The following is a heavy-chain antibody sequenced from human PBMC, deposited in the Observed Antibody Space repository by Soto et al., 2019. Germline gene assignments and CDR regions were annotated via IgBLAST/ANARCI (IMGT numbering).Heavy chain of an antibody. V-gene: IGHV3-15*07. Sequence: EVQLVESGGGLLKPGGSLRLSCAASGFTFTYAWMDWVRQAPGKGLEWVGRIKSKTDGATTDYAAPGKGRFSISRDDSKNTLYLQMNSLKTEDTGVYYCATVHTTVTFDSWGHGTLVTVSS. CDR3: ATVHTTVTFDS. D-gene: IGHD4-17*01. CDR2: IKSKTDGATT. J-gene: IGHJ4*01. CDR1: GFTFTYAW.